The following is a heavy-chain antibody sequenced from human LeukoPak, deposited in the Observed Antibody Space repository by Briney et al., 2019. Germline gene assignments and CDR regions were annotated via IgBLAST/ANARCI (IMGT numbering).Heavy chain of an antibody. J-gene: IGHJ4*02. D-gene: IGHD6-13*01. V-gene: IGHV3-30*04. CDR1: GFTFSSYA. Sequence: PGRPLRLSCAASGFTFSSYAMHWVRQAPGKGLEWVAVISYDGSNKYYADSVKGRFTISRDNSTNTLYLQMNRLRAEETAVYYCARDAGIAAAGPLFDYWGQGTLVTVSS. CDR2: ISYDGSNK. CDR3: ARDAGIAAAGPLFDY.